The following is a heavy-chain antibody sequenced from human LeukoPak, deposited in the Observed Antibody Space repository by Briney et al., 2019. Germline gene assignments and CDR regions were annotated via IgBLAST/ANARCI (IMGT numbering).Heavy chain of an antibody. CDR3: AREFPGSGSYHGDYFDY. D-gene: IGHD1-26*01. V-gene: IGHV1-46*01. J-gene: IGHJ4*02. Sequence: GASVKVSCKASGYTFTSYYMHWVRQAPGQGLEWMGIINPSGGSTSYAQKFQGRVTMTRDMSTSTVYMELSSLRSEDTAVYYCAREFPGSGSYHGDYFDYWGQGTLVTVSS. CDR2: INPSGGST. CDR1: GYTFTSYY.